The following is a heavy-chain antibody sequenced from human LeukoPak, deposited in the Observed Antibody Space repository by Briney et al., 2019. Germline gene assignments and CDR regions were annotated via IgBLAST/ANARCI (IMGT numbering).Heavy chain of an antibody. D-gene: IGHD3-10*01. J-gene: IGHJ5*02. Sequence: GASVKVSCKASGYTFTSYYMHWVRQAPGQGLEWMGIINPSGGSTSYAQKFQGRVTMTRDTSTSTVYMELSSLRSEDTAVYYCARGGRITMVRENWFDPWGQGTLVTVSS. CDR3: ARGGRITMVRENWFDP. V-gene: IGHV1-46*01. CDR1: GYTFTSYY. CDR2: INPSGGST.